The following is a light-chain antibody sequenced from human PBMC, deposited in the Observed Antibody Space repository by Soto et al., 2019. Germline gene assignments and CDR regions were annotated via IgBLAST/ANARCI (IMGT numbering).Light chain of an antibody. CDR1: QAVGFN. J-gene: IGKJ1*01. V-gene: IGKV3-15*01. CDR2: DAS. CDR3: QQYNEWPPLT. Sequence: EIVLTQAQATLSLYPGERATLSCRASQAVGFNLAWYQQKPGQAPRLLISDASTRATGTPARLSGSGSGTDFSLTISRLQSKHFVGYYCQQYNEWPPLTFGQGTKVEF.